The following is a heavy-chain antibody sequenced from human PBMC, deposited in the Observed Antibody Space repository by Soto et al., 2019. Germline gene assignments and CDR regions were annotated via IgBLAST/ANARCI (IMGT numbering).Heavy chain of an antibody. CDR2: VRDSGGST. J-gene: IGHJ6*02. CDR1: GFTFSKYA. CDR3: AKGLHHESTDYYRVRYYGMDV. D-gene: IGHD3-22*01. V-gene: IGHV3-23*01. Sequence: PGGSLSLPCAASGFTFSKYAMNCVRQAPGKDLEWVSGVRDSGGSTFYADSVKGRFTIPRDNSNNTVYMEMRSLIAVDTDVYCCAKGLHHESTDYYRVRYYGMDVWGQGTTVTVSS.